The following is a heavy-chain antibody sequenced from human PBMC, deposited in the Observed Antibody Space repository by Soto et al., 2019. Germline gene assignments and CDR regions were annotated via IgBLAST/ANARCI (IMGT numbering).Heavy chain of an antibody. Sequence: SLRLSCAASGFTFSSYWMSWVRQAPGKGLEWVANIKQDGSEKYVDSVKGRFTISRDNAKNSLYLQMNSLRAEDTAVYYCARGGGSCDYWGQGTLVTVSS. V-gene: IGHV3-7*05. CDR1: GFTFSSYW. CDR2: IKQDGSEK. CDR3: ARGGGSCDY. J-gene: IGHJ4*02. D-gene: IGHD2-15*01.